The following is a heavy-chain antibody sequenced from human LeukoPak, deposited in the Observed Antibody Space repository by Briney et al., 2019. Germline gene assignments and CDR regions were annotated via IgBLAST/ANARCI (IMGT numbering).Heavy chain of an antibody. V-gene: IGHV1-2*02. CDR2: INPNRGDR. J-gene: IGHJ4*02. Sequence: ASVTVSFKASGYTFTNFYMHWVRQAPGHGLEWMGWINPNRGDRNYAQKFQGRVTMTRDTSISTAFMELSRLTSDDTAVYYCTRDLLGFATPPLRDWGQGTLISVSS. CDR3: TRDLLGFATPPLRD. CDR1: GYTFTNFY. D-gene: IGHD3-16*01.